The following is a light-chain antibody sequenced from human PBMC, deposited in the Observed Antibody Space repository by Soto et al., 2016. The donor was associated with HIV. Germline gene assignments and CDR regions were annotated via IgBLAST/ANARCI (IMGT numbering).Light chain of an antibody. V-gene: IGLV3-21*03. CDR1: NIGIKI. CDR2: DDD. J-gene: IGLJ3*02. CDR3: V. Sequence: SYELTQPPSVSVAPGKTARISCGGNNIGIKIVHWYQQNPGQAPVLVVYDDDDRPSGIPERFSGSNSGNTAILTISRVEAGDRSIGHPVFGGGTRLTVL.